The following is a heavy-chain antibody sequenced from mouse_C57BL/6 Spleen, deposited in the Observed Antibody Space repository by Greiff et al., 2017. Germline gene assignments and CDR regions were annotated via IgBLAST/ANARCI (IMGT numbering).Heavy chain of an antibody. CDR3: ARRARQGAMDY. Sequence: VQLQQSGAELMKPGASVKLSCKATGYTFTGYWIEWVKQRPGHGLEWIGEILPGSGSTNCNEKFKGKATFTAYTSSNTAYMQLSSLTTEDSAIYYCARRARQGAMDYWGQGTSVTVSS. V-gene: IGHV1-9*01. D-gene: IGHD1-2*01. CDR1: GYTFTGYW. J-gene: IGHJ4*01. CDR2: ILPGSGST.